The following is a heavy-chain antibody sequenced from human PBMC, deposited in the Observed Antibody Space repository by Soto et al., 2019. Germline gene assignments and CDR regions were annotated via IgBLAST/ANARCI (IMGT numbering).Heavy chain of an antibody. V-gene: IGHV4-34*01. Sequence: SETLSLTCAVYGGSFNDCYWSWIRQPPGKGLEWIGEINHSGTTNYIPSLKSRVTISVDTSKNQFSLKLNSVTAADTAVYYCARVVGSSGDYFDYWGQGILVTVSS. J-gene: IGHJ4*02. D-gene: IGHD3-10*01. CDR3: ARVVGSSGDYFDY. CDR1: GGSFNDCY. CDR2: INHSGTT.